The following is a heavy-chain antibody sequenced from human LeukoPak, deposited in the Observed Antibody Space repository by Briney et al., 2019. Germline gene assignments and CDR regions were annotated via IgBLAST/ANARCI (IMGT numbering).Heavy chain of an antibody. D-gene: IGHD3-3*01. V-gene: IGHV1-8*02. J-gene: IGHJ4*02. CDR3: ARGGYDFDFDY. CDR2: INPNSGNT. Sequence: ASVKVSCKASGYTFTGYYMHWVRQAPGQGLEWMGRINPNSGNTGYAQKFQGRVTMTRNTSISTAYMELSSLRSEDTAVYYCARGGYDFDFDYWGQGTLVTVSS. CDR1: GYTFTGYY.